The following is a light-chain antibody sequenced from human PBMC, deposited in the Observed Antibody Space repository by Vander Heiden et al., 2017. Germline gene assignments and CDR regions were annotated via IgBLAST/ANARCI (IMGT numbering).Light chain of an antibody. J-gene: IGLJ2*01. V-gene: IGLV8-61*01. Sequence: QTVVTQEPSFAVSPGGTVTLTCGLGSGSVSTYNYASWYQQTPGQAPRALIYSTNARSSGVPDRFSGSILGNKAALTITGAQASDESDYYCLLYFNTGMWIFGGGTRLTVL. CDR3: LLYFNTGMWI. CDR1: SGSVSTYNY. CDR2: STN.